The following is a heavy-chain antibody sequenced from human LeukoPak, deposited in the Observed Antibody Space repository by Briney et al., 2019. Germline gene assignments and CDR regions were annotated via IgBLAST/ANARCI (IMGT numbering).Heavy chain of an antibody. CDR2: IIPIFGTA. D-gene: IGHD5-12*01. J-gene: IGHJ4*02. CDR1: GGTFSSYA. Sequence: SVKVSCKASGGTFSSYAISWVRQAPGQGLEWMGGIIPIFGTANYAPNFQGRVMIIADESTSTAYMELSSLRSEDTAVYYCASPSLSVSNGYDSPFVYWGQGTLVTVSS. CDR3: ASPSLSVSNGYDSPFVY. V-gene: IGHV1-69*13.